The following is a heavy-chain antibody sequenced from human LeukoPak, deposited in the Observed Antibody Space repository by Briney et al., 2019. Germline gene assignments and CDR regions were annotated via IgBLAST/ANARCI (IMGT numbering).Heavy chain of an antibody. J-gene: IGHJ6*04. CDR3: AKIPFYVFRSGPPSMAA. CDR2: ISGSGGST. D-gene: IGHD3-3*01. V-gene: IGHV3-23*01. CDR1: GFTFSSYA. Sequence: GGSLRLSCAASGFTFSSYAMSWVRQAPGKGLEWVSAISGSGGSTYYADSVNGRFTIPRDNPKSTLYLQTNSLRAEDTSEYSAAKIPFYVFRSGPPSMAAGGKGTWSTVSP.